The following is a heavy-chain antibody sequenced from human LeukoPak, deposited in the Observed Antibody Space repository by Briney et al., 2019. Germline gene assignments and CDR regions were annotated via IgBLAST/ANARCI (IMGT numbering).Heavy chain of an antibody. CDR3: ARDYGGSSGWFDP. J-gene: IGHJ5*02. Sequence: ASVTVSCTASGGTFSSYAISWVRQATGQGLEWMGWMSPNSDNTGYAQKFQGRVTFTRDTSISTAYMELRSLTSEDTAVYYCARDYGGSSGWFDPWGQGTLVTVSS. CDR2: MSPNSDNT. V-gene: IGHV1-8*02. D-gene: IGHD4-23*01. CDR1: GGTFSSYA.